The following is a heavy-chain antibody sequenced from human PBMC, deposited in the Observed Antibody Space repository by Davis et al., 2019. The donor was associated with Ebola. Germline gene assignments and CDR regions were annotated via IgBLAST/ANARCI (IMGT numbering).Heavy chain of an antibody. CDR2: INPILPTP. J-gene: IGHJ3*01. V-gene: IGHV1-69*04. CDR3: ARAKGIAVALGPFDF. CDR1: GGTLNSHA. Sequence: SVKVSCKASGGTLNSHAISWVRQAPGRGLEWVGIINPILPTPNYAQKLHGRVAISADKSTATVYMELSSLTSEDTAVYYCARAKGIAVALGPFDFWGQGTMVTVSS. D-gene: IGHD6-19*01.